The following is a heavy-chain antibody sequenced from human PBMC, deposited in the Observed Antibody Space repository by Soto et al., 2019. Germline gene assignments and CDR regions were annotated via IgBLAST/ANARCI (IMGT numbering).Heavy chain of an antibody. CDR3: AGVRVVRGVIRGYVQH. V-gene: IGHV1-69*02. CDR1: GGTFSSYT. J-gene: IGHJ1*01. CDR2: IIPILGIA. D-gene: IGHD3-10*01. Sequence: QVQLVQSGAEVKKPGSSVKVSCKASGGTFSSYTISWVRQAPGQGLEWMGRIIPILGIANYAQKVQGRVTITADKSTGTAYMEQSSLGSEDTAVYYCAGVRVVRGVIRGYVQHWGQGTLVTVSS.